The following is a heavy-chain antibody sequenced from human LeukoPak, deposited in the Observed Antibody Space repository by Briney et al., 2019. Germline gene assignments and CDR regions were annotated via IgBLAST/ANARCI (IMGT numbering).Heavy chain of an antibody. CDR1: GNSFSNYW. CDR2: IYPGDSDT. CDR3: ARGSGSYYNRGVFDY. V-gene: IGHV5-51*01. J-gene: IGHJ4*02. Sequence: GESLKISCKGSGNSFSNYWIAWVRQMPGKGLEWMGIIYPGDSDTRYSPSFQGQVTISADKSISTAYLQWSSLKASDTAMYYCARGSGSYYNRGVFDYWGQGTLVTVSS. D-gene: IGHD3-10*01.